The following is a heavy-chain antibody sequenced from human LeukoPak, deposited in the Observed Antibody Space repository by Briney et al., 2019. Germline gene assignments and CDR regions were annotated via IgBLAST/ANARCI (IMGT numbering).Heavy chain of an antibody. Sequence: AGSLRLSCAASGFTFSSYWMHWVRQAPGKGLVWVSRISSDESRTNYADSVKGRFTISRDNAKNTVFLQMNSLRAEDTAVYYCARVRAVAGTDVLYYFDYWGQGTLVTVSS. CDR1: GFTFSSYW. D-gene: IGHD6-19*01. CDR3: ARVRAVAGTDVLYYFDY. V-gene: IGHV3-74*01. CDR2: ISSDESRT. J-gene: IGHJ4*02.